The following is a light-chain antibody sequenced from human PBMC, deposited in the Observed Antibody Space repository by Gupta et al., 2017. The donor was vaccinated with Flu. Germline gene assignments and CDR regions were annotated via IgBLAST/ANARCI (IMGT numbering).Light chain of an antibody. CDR2: KDT. CDR3: QLADSSGTVI. J-gene: IGLJ2*01. CDR1: ALPKQY. V-gene: IGLV3-25*03. Sequence: PGQTARITCSGDALPKQYVYWHQQKPGQAPGVVIYKDTERPSGIPERFSGSNSGTTVTLTISGVQAEDEADYYCQLADSSGTVIFGGGTKLTGL.